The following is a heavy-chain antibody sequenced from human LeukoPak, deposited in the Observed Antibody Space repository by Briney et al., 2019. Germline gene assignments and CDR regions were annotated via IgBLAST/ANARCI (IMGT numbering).Heavy chain of an antibody. CDR2: IYHNGST. J-gene: IGHJ4*02. Sequence: PSETLSLTCTVSGYSISSGYYWGWIRRPPGKGLEWIGTIYHNGSTYYNPSLRGRVTMSVDTSKNQFSLKLSSVTAADTAVYYCAAVPWGAMGIEADGSVDYWGQGTLVTVSS. CDR3: AAVPWGAMGIEADGSVDY. V-gene: IGHV4-38-2*02. CDR1: GYSISSGYY. D-gene: IGHD3-16*01.